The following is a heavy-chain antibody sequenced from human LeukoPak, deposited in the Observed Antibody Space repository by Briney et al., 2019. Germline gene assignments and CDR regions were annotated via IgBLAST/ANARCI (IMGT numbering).Heavy chain of an antibody. CDR2: FDPEDGET. D-gene: IGHD6-19*01. J-gene: IGHJ4*02. CDR1: GYTLTELS. CDR3: ATADPKQWLVRVYDY. V-gene: IGHV1-24*01. Sequence: ASVKVSCKVSGYTLTELSMHWVRQAPGKGLEWMGGFDPEDGETIYAQKFQGRVTMTEDTSTDTAYMELSSPRSEDTAVYYCATADPKQWLVRVYDYWGQGTLVTVSS.